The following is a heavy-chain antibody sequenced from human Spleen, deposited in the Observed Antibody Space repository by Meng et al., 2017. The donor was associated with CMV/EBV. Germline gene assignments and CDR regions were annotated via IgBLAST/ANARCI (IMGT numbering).Heavy chain of an antibody. D-gene: IGHD6-19*01. CDR3: VRDDSRVAGDFDY. J-gene: IGHJ4*02. V-gene: IGHV3-21*01. CDR1: GFTFSSYA. Sequence: GGSLRLSCAASGFTFSSYAMTWVRQAPGKGLEWVSYISSSSSHIYYADSVKGRSTISRDDAKNSLYLQINSLRAEDTAVYYCVRDDSRVAGDFDYWGQGTLVTVSS. CDR2: ISSSSSHI.